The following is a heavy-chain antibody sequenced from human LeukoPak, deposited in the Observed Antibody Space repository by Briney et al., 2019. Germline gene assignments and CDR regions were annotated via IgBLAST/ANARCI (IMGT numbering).Heavy chain of an antibody. CDR1: GYSFTIYG. J-gene: IGHJ6*03. CDR3: ARIVVPTLNYYYYYMDV. D-gene: IGHD2-2*01. V-gene: IGHV1-18*01. CDR2: ISAYNGNT. Sequence: ASVKVSCKASGYSFTIYGISWVRQAPGQGLEWMGWISAYNGNTNYAQKLQGRVAMTTDTSTNTAYMELRSLRSDDTAVYYCARIVVPTLNYYYYYMDVWGKGTTVTVSS.